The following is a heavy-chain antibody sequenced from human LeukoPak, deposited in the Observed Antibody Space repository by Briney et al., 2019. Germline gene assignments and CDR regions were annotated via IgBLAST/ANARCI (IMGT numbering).Heavy chain of an antibody. CDR3: ARDLVYFDWLGAFDI. D-gene: IGHD3-9*01. CDR2: IYYSGST. J-gene: IGHJ3*02. CDR1: GGSISSSSYY. V-gene: IGHV4-39*07. Sequence: PSETLSLTCTVSGGSISSSSYYWGWIRQPPGKGLEWIGSIYYSGSTYYNPSLKSRVTISVDTSKNQFSLKLSSMTAADTAVYYCARDLVYFDWLGAFDIWGQGTMVTVSS.